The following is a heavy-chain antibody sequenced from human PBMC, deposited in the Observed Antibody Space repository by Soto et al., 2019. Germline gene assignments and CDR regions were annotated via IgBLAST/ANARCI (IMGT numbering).Heavy chain of an antibody. CDR2: IKRDATET. CDR3: ARLTLAAAGNNWFDP. V-gene: IGHV3-7*01. J-gene: IGHJ5*02. CDR1: GFTFSGYW. D-gene: IGHD6-13*01. Sequence: GGSLRLSCAASGFTFSGYWMTWVRQAPGRGLEWVASIKRDATETYYVDSVKGRFTISRDNAKNSLYLQMNSLRAEDTAVYYCARLTLAAAGNNWFDPWGQGTLVTVSS.